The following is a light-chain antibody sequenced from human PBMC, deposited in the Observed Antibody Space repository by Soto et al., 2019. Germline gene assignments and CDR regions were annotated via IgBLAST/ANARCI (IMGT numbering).Light chain of an antibody. Sequence: DIQMTQSPSTLSASVGDRVTITCRASQSISSWLAWYQQKPGKAPKLLIYKAFSLESGVPSRFSGSGSGTKFTLTISSQQTDDFATYYCQQYNSYWTFGQGTKVEIK. CDR1: QSISSW. V-gene: IGKV1-5*03. CDR2: KAF. CDR3: QQYNSYWT. J-gene: IGKJ1*01.